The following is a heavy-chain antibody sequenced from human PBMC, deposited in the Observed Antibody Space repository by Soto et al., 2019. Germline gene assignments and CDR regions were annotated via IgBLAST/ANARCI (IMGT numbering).Heavy chain of an antibody. V-gene: IGHV4-34*01. CDR1: GGSFSGYY. D-gene: IGHD1-7*01. CDR2: INHSGST. Sequence: SETLSLTCAVYGGSFSGYYWSWIRQPPGKGLEWIGEINHSGSTNYNPSLKSRVTISVDTSKNQFSLKLSSVTAADTAVYYCARGGWNYIPIDYWGQGTLVTVS. J-gene: IGHJ4*02. CDR3: ARGGWNYIPIDY.